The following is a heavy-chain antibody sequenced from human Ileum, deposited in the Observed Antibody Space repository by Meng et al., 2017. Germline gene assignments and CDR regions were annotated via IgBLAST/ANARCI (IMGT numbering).Heavy chain of an antibody. CDR2: INPDGGDK. J-gene: IGHJ4*02. Sequence: GGSLRLSCAGSGLTFSNYWMSWVRQAPGKGLEWVSHINPDGGDKFYVDSVRGRYTISKDNVKNSLYLQMNSLRAEDTAVYYCATSTHSSAPDWGQGNLVNGAS. CDR1: GLTFSNYW. CDR3: ATSTHSSAPD. D-gene: IGHD6-19*01. V-gene: IGHV3-7*01.